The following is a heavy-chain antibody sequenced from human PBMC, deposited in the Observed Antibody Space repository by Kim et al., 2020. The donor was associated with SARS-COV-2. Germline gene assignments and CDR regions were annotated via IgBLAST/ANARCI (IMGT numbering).Heavy chain of an antibody. V-gene: IGHV3-33*01. CDR1: GFTFSSYG. CDR3: ARSVLLGAPDY. J-gene: IGHJ4*02. Sequence: GGSLRLSCAASGFTFSSYGMHWVRQAPGKGLEWVAVIWYDGSNKYYADSVKGRFTISRDNSKNTLYLQMNSLRAEDTAVYYCARSVLLGAPDYWGQGTLVTVSS. D-gene: IGHD3-10*01. CDR2: IWYDGSNK.